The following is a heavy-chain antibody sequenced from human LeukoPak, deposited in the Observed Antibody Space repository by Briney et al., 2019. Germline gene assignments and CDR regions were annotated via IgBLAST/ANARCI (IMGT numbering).Heavy chain of an antibody. CDR1: GFTVSSSY. D-gene: IGHD5-18*01. CDR3: ARVGSYGHFDY. V-gene: IGHV3-53*01. CDR2: IYSGGST. J-gene: IGHJ4*02. Sequence: PGGSLRLSCAASGFTVSSSYMIWVRQAPGKGLDWVSVIYSGGSTYYADSVKGRFTISRDNSKNTLYLQMNSLRAEDTAVYYCARVGSYGHFDYWGQGTLVTVSS.